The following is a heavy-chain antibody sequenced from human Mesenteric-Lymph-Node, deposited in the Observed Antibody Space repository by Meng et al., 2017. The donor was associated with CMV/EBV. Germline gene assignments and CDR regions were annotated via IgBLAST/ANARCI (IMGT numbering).Heavy chain of an antibody. CDR1: GFSFTTYG. CDR2: IRYDGTAK. V-gene: IGHV3-30*02. Sequence: GESLKISCAASGFSFTTYGMHWVRQAPGKGLEWVAFIRYDGTAKYYADSVTGRFSISKDISKNTLYLQMNSLRPEDTSVYYCAKVAVFGDFEAFDIWGQGTMVTVSS. CDR3: AKVAVFGDFEAFDI. J-gene: IGHJ3*02. D-gene: IGHD4-17*01.